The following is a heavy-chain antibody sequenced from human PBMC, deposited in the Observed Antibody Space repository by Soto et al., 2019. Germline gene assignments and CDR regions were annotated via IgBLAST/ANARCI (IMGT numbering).Heavy chain of an antibody. CDR1: GGSISVYY. CDR3: ARWSDYGDYYYYGMDV. D-gene: IGHD4-17*01. CDR2: IYYNGTT. V-gene: IGHV4-59*13. Sequence: SETLSLTCTVFGGSISVYYWTWIRKSPGGGLEWIGYIYYNGTTNYNPSLKSRVTISIDTSKSQFSLRLRSLTAADTAVYYCARWSDYGDYYYYGMDVWGQGTMVTVSS. J-gene: IGHJ6*02.